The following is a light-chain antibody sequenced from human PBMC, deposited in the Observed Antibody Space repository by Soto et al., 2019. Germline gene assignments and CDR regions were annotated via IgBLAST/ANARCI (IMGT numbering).Light chain of an antibody. CDR1: SSDIGGYNF. V-gene: IGLV2-11*01. Sequence: QSALTQPRSVSGSPGQSVTISCTGTSSDIGGYNFVSWYQQHPGKAPKVMIYDVGKRPSGVPDRFSGSKSGNTASLTISGLHADDDGDYYCCSYGGSYTLVFGGGTKLTVL. CDR2: DVG. CDR3: CSYGGSYTLV. J-gene: IGLJ2*01.